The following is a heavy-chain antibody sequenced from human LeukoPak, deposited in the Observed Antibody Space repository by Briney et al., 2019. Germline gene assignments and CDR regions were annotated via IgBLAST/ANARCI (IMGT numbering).Heavy chain of an antibody. J-gene: IGHJ6*03. CDR3: ARDPGGTYIKAYDYLDV. V-gene: IGHV3-21*01. D-gene: IGHD1-26*01. CDR2: ITSNSSYI. CDR1: GFTCSVYN. Sequence: AVSLTSSCAASGFTCSVYNLNRLPHGPGRGLEGGSSITSNSSYINYADSVKGRFTMTRDKAKKSLYMQMNSLRAEDTAVYYCARDPGGTYIKAYDYLDVWGKGTTVTVSS.